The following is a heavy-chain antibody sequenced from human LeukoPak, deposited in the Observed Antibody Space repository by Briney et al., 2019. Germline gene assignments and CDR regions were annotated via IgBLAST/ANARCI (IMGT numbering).Heavy chain of an antibody. V-gene: IGHV3-21*04. Sequence: GGSLRLSCAASGFTFSNHYMNWVRQAPGKGLEWVSSISSGSSSIYYADSVKGRFTISRDNAKSSLYLQMNSLRAEDTAVYYCAKLGVDYYFDYWGQGTLVTVSS. CDR2: ISSGSSSI. CDR3: AKLGVDYYFDY. J-gene: IGHJ4*02. CDR1: GFTFSNHY. D-gene: IGHD2-21*02.